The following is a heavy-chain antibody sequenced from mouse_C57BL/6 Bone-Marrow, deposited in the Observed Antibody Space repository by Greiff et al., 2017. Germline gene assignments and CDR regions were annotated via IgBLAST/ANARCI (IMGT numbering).Heavy chain of an antibody. CDR1: GFSLTSYG. D-gene: IGHD2-3*01. V-gene: IGHV2-9*01. CDR3: AKHNGYYFYFDY. CDR2: IRGGGST. Sequence: VKLVESGPGLVAPSQSLSITCTVSGFSLTSYGVDWVRQPPGKGLEWVGVIRGGGSTNYNSALMSRLSISKDNSKSQVFLKMNRMQTDDTAMYYCAKHNGYYFYFDYWGQGTTLTVSS. J-gene: IGHJ2*01.